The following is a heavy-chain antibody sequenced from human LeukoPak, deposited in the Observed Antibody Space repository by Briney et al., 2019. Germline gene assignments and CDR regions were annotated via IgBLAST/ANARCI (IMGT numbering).Heavy chain of an antibody. D-gene: IGHD6-19*01. CDR3: ARDFSSGMDV. CDR1: GFTFSSYS. CDR2: ISSSGSYI. J-gene: IGHJ6*02. V-gene: IGHV3-21*01. Sequence: GGSLRRSCAASGFTFSSYSMNWVRQAPGKGLEWVSSISSSGSYIYYADSVKGRFTISRDNAKNSLYLQMNSLRAEDTGVYYCARDFSSGMDVWGQGTTVTVSS.